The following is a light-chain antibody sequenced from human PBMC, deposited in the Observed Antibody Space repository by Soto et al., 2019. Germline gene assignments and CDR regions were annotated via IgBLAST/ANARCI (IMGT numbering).Light chain of an antibody. CDR1: SSDVGSYKD. CDR3: CAYAETFYV. CDR2: DVS. V-gene: IGLV2-11*01. Sequence: QSALTQPRSVSGSPGQSVTISCTGTSSDVGSYKDVSWYQHHPGKVPKLMIYDVSERPSGVPDRFSGSKSGNTASLTISGLQAEDEANYYCCAYAETFYVFGTGTKVTVL. J-gene: IGLJ1*01.